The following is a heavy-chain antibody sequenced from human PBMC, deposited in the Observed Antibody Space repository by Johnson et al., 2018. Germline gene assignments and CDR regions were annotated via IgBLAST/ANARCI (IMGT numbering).Heavy chain of an antibody. D-gene: IGHD5-24*01. CDR3: ARDVEMATIGDAFDI. Sequence: QVQLVESGGGVVQPGRSLRLSCAASGFTFSSYAMHWVRQAPGKGLEWVAVISYDGSNTYYADSVKGRFTISRDNSKNTLYLQMNSLRAEDTAVYYCARDVEMATIGDAFDIWGQGTMVTVSS. V-gene: IGHV3-30-3*01. CDR2: ISYDGSNT. CDR1: GFTFSSYA. J-gene: IGHJ3*02.